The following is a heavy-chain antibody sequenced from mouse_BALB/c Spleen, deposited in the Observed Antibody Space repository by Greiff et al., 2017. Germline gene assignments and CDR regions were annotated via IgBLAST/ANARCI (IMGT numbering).Heavy chain of an antibody. D-gene: IGHD1-1*01. J-gene: IGHJ2*01. CDR3: ARGIDGSNLFDY. Sequence: VQLQQSGAELVKPGASVKLSCTASGFNIKDTYMHWVKQRPEQGLEWIGRIDPANGNTKYDPKFQGKATITADTSSNTAYLQLSSLTSEDTAVYYCARGIDGSNLFDYWGQGTTLTVSS. V-gene: IGHV14-3*02. CDR2: IDPANGNT. CDR1: GFNIKDTY.